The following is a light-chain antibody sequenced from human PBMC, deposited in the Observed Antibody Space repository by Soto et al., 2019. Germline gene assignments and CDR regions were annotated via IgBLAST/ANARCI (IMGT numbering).Light chain of an antibody. CDR3: SSYSSSSTLV. CDR1: SSDVRGYNY. CDR2: EVS. V-gene: IGLV2-14*01. J-gene: IGLJ1*01. Sequence: QSALTQPASVSGSPGQSITIACSGTSSDVRGYNYVSWFQQHPGKAPKLLIYEVSNRPSGVSNRFSASKSGNTASLTISGLQAEDEATYYCSSYSSSSTLVFGTGTKLTVL.